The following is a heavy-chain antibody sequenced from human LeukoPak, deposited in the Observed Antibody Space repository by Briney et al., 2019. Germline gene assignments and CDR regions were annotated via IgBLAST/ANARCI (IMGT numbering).Heavy chain of an antibody. CDR2: IERDGSEI. D-gene: IGHD1-14*01. V-gene: IGHV3-7*03. CDR1: EFAFSNYW. Sequence: GGSLRLSCATSEFAFSNYWMTWVRQAPGKGLECVANIERDGSEIYYVDSVRGRFTVSRDNARNSLFLQMNSLRAEDTAVYYCAARTRGPIDYWGQGTLVTVSS. J-gene: IGHJ4*02. CDR3: AARTRGPIDY.